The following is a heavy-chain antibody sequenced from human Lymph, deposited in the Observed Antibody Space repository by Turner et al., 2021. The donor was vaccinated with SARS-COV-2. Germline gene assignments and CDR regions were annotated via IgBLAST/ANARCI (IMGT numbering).Heavy chain of an antibody. CDR3: ARRRQWLVHWYFDL. Sequence: QLQLQESGPGLVKPSETLSLTCTVSGGSISSSRYYWGWIRQPPGKGLDGIGGLDYSGSTNNNPSLKRRVTISVDNSKNKFSLKLRSVPAADTAVYYCARRRQWLVHWYFDLWGRGTLVTVSS. D-gene: IGHD6-19*01. J-gene: IGHJ2*01. CDR1: GGSISSSRYY. CDR2: LDYSGST. V-gene: IGHV4-39*01.